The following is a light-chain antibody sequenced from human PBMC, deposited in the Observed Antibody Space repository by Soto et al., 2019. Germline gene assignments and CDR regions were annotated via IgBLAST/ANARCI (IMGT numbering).Light chain of an antibody. J-gene: IGLJ2*01. V-gene: IGLV2-11*01. CDR1: SSDVGGCNY. Sequence: QSVLTQPRSLSGSPGQSVAISCTWTSSDVGGCNYVSWYRQHPGKAPNIIIYDVSKRPSGVPDRFSGSKSGNTASLTISGLQAEDEADYYCCSYAGSYIVVIGGGTKLTVL. CDR2: DVS. CDR3: CSYAGSYIVV.